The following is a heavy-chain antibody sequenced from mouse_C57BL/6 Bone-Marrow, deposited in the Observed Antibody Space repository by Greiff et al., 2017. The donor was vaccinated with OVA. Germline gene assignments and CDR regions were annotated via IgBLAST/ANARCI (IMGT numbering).Heavy chain of an antibody. V-gene: IGHV14-4*01. CDR1: GFNIKDDY. Sequence: VQLQQSGAELVRPGASVKLSCTASGFNIKDDYMHWVKQRPEQGLEWIGRIDPENGDTEYASKFQGKATITVDTSSNTAYLQLSSLTSEDAAVFYCATCYPDAMEYGDRGTAVTVTS. CDR2: IDPENGDT. CDR3: ATCYPDAMEY. J-gene: IGHJ4*01.